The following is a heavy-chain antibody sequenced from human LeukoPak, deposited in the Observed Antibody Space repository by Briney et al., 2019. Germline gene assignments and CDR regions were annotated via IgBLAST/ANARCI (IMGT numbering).Heavy chain of an antibody. CDR2: MNPNSGNT. D-gene: IGHD3-3*01. CDR1: GYTFTSYD. V-gene: IGHV1-8*01. J-gene: IGHJ5*02. Sequence: ASVKVSCKASGYTFTSYDINWVRQATGQGLEWMGWMNPNSGNTGYAQKFQGRVTMTRNTSISTAYMELSSLRSEDTAVYYCARGVRDFWGGYLGNNWFDPWGQGTLVTVSS. CDR3: ARGVRDFWGGYLGNNWFDP.